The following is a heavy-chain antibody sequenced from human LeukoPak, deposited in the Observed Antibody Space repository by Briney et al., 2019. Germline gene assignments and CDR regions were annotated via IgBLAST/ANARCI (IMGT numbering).Heavy chain of an antibody. D-gene: IGHD3-10*01. Sequence: GGSLRLSCAASGFTVSNNYMRWVRQAPGKGLEWVSYISSSSSTIYYADSVKGRFTISRDNAKNSLYLQMNSLRAEDTAVYYCARKKSGGENWFDPWGQGTLVTVSS. CDR2: ISSSSSTI. CDR1: GFTVSNNY. CDR3: ARKKSGGENWFDP. J-gene: IGHJ5*02. V-gene: IGHV3-48*01.